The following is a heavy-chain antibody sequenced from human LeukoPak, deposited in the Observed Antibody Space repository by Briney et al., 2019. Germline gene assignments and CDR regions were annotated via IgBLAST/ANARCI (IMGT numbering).Heavy chain of an antibody. Sequence: RTGESLKISCKGSGYSFTSYWIGWVRQMPGKGLEWMGIIYPGDSDTRYSPSFQGQVTISADKSISTAYLQWSSLKASDTAMYYCARLYRVATILGLTRRGWYWRQFDYWGQGTLVTVSS. CDR1: GYSFTSYW. V-gene: IGHV5-51*01. D-gene: IGHD5-12*01. J-gene: IGHJ4*02. CDR3: ARLYRVATILGLTRRGWYWRQFDY. CDR2: IYPGDSDT.